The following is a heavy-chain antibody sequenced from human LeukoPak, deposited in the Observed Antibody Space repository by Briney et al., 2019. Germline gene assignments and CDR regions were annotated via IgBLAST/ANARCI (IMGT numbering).Heavy chain of an antibody. CDR2: IYYSGST. CDR1: GDTISTSDHY. Sequence: SETLSLTCSVSGDTISTSDHYWGWIRQPPGKGLEWIGTIYYSGSTYYNPSLTSRVTISVDTSKNQFSLKLSSVTAADTAVYYCARHKDYYYSYMDVWGKGTTVTVSS. J-gene: IGHJ6*03. V-gene: IGHV4-39*01. CDR3: ARHKDYYYSYMDV.